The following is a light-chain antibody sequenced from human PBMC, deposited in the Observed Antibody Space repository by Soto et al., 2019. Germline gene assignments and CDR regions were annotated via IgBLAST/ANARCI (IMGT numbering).Light chain of an antibody. CDR2: EVT. V-gene: IGLV2-23*02. CDR1: SRDIGTSNL. Sequence: QSVLTQPASVSGSPGQSITISCTGTSRDIGTSNLVSWYQQYPGKAPKLMIYEVTKRPSGISYRFSGSKSGNTASLTISGLQPEDEADYYCYSSTGISTSLFVFGTGTKVTVL. J-gene: IGLJ1*01. CDR3: YSSTGISTSLFV.